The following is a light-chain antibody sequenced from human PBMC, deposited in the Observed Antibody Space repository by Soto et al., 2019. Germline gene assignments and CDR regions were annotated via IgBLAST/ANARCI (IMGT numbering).Light chain of an antibody. CDR1: SSNIGNNY. Sequence: QSVLTQPPSVSAAPGQKVTISCSGSSSNIGNNYVSWYQQLPGTAPKLLIYDNNKRPSGIPDRFSGSKSGTSATLGITGLQTGDEADYYCGTWDSSLSEGYVFGTGTKLTVL. J-gene: IGLJ1*01. V-gene: IGLV1-51*01. CDR3: GTWDSSLSEGYV. CDR2: DNN.